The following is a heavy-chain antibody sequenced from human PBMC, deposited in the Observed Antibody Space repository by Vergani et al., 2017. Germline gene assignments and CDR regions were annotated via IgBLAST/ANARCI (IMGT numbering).Heavy chain of an antibody. CDR1: GFTFIMHA. Sequence: EVQLLESGGDLVQPGGSLRLSCAASGFTFIMHAMSWVRQAPGKGLEWVSTLSASDRRTHYADSVKGRFTISRENAKNSLYLQMNGLRAGDTAVYYCARRDSSSTELDYWGQGTLVTVSS. CDR2: LSASDRRT. V-gene: IGHV3-23*01. D-gene: IGHD6-6*01. CDR3: ARRDSSSTELDY. J-gene: IGHJ4*02.